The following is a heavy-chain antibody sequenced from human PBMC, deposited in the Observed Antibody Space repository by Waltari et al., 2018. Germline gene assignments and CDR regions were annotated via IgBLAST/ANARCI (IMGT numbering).Heavy chain of an antibody. D-gene: IGHD3-9*01. V-gene: IGHV1-2*02. CDR1: GYTFTGYY. Sequence: QLHLLQSGAEVKKPGTSVKVSCKASGYTFTGYYMHWVRQAPGQGLEWMGWIDPNSGGTNYAQKFQGRVTMTRDTSISTGYMELRWLRSDDTAVYYCASGGTGYRTLDYWGQGTVVTVSS. CDR3: ASGGTGYRTLDY. J-gene: IGHJ4*02. CDR2: IDPNSGGT.